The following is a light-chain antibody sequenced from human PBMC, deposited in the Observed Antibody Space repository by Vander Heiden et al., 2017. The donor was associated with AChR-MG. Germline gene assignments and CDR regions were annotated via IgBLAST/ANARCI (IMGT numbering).Light chain of an antibody. CDR3: QQYGSSYT. CDR1: QGVSSRY. J-gene: IGKJ2*01. V-gene: IGKV3-20*01. CDR2: GAS. Sequence: EIVLTQSPGTLSLSPGERATLLRRSSQGVSSRYLAWYQQKPGQAPRLLIYGASSRATGIPDRCSGSGSGTDFTLTISRLEPEDFAVYYCQQYGSSYTFGQGTKLEIK.